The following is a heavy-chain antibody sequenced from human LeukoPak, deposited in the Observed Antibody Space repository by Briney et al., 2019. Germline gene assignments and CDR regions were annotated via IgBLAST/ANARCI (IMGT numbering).Heavy chain of an antibody. CDR3: ARAPLGFGELFGSGAFDY. CDR1: GFTFSSYA. J-gene: IGHJ4*02. V-gene: IGHV3-23*01. CDR2: ISGSGGST. D-gene: IGHD3-10*01. Sequence: QPGGSLRLSCAASGFTFSSYAMSWVRQAPGKWLEWVSAISGSGGSTYSAASVKGRFTISIDISKTTLYLSLNSLRAEDTAVYYCARAPLGFGELFGSGAFDYWGQGTLVTVSS.